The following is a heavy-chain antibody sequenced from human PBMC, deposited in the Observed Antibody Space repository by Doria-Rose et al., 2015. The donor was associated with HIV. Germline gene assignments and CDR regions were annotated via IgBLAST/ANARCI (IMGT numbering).Heavy chain of an antibody. CDR1: GVSLSSPGMG. V-gene: IGHV2-26*01. CDR3: ARIKSSRWYHKYYFDF. D-gene: IGHD6-13*01. CDR2: IFSDDER. Sequence: QVTLKESGPVLVKPTETLTLTCTVSGVSLSSPGMGVSWIRQPPGKALEWPANIFSDDERPYKTSLKSRLTISRGTSKSQVVLTMTDMDPVDTATYYCARIKSSRWYHKYYFDFWGQGTLVIVSA. J-gene: IGHJ4*02.